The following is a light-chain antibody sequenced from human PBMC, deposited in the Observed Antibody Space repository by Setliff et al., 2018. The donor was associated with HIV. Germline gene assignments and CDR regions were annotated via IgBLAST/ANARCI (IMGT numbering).Light chain of an antibody. CDR1: NIGSKS. CDR2: YDS. CDR3: CSYGSSGTYV. J-gene: IGLJ1*01. Sequence: SYELTQPPSVSMAPGKTATITCGGNNIGSKSVNWYQQKPGQAPVVVIYYDSHRPSGIPDRFSGSKSGNTASLTISGLQAEDEADYYCCSYGSSGTYVFGGGTKVTVL. V-gene: IGLV3-21*01.